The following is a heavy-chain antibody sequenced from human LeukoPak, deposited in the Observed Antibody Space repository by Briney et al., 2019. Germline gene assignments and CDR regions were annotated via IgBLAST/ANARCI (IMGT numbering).Heavy chain of an antibody. CDR3: ARSTLGSSGPQGYFDY. CDR1: GGTFSSYA. J-gene: IGHJ4*02. D-gene: IGHD3-22*01. CDR2: IIPIFGTA. Sequence: ASVKVSCKASGGTFSSYAISWVRQAPGQGLEWMGGIIPIFGTANYAQKFQGRVTITADESTSTAYMELSSLRSEDTAVYYCARSTLGSSGPQGYFDYWGQGTLVTVSS. V-gene: IGHV1-69*13.